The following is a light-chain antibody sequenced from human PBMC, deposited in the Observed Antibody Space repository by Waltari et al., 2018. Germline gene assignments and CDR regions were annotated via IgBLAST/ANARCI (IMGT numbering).Light chain of an antibody. CDR1: QSISSW. J-gene: IGKJ2*01. CDR3: QQYNPNFLYT. V-gene: IGKV1-5*03. CDR2: PAS. Sequence: DIQMTQSPSTLSASVGDRVTITCRASQSISSWLAWYQQKPGKAPKLLIYPASSLESGVPSRFSGSGSGTEFTLTISSLQPDDFATYYCQQYNPNFLYTFGQGTKVEI.